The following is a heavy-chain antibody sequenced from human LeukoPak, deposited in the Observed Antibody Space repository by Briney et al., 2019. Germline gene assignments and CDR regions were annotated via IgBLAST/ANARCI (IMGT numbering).Heavy chain of an antibody. D-gene: IGHD3-10*01. CDR3: ARVITIIRGLDP. V-gene: IGHV4-59*01. J-gene: IGHJ5*02. CDR1: GGSFSSYY. Sequence: PSETLSLTCAVYGGSFSSYYWSWIRQPPGKGLEWIGYTYYSGSTNYNPSLKSRVTISVDTSKNQFSLKLTSVTAADTAVYYCARVITIIRGLDPWGQGTLVTVSS. CDR2: TYYSGST.